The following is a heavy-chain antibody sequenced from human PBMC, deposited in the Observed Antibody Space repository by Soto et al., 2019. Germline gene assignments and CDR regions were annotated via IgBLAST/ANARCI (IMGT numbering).Heavy chain of an antibody. D-gene: IGHD2-2*01. CDR1: GLSLSNGRLG. CDR2: IFSNDDK. V-gene: IGHV2-26*01. CDR3: ALIKDCSRTDCYLASFDP. J-gene: IGHJ5*02. Sequence: QVTLKESGPVLVKPTETLTLTCTVSGLSLSNGRLGVSWIRQPPGKALEWLAHIFSNDDKSYSTSLKSRLTTSKDTSRSQVVLTMTNMDPVDSATYYCALIKDCSRTDCYLASFDPWGQGTLVTVSS.